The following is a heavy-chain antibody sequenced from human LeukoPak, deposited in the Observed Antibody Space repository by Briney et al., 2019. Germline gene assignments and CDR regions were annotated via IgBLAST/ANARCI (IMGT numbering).Heavy chain of an antibody. V-gene: IGHV1-8*03. D-gene: IGHD6-19*01. CDR1: GYTFTSYD. J-gene: IGHJ3*02. CDR3: ASRRSGIAVAGHDAFDI. Sequence: VASVKVSCKASGYTFTSYDINWVRQATGQGLEWMGWMNPNSGNTGYAQKFQGRVTITRNTSISTAYMELSSLRSEDTAVYYCASRRSGIAVAGHDAFDIWGQGTMVTVSS. CDR2: MNPNSGNT.